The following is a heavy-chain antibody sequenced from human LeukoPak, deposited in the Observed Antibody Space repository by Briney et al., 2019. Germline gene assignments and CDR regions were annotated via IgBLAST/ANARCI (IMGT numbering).Heavy chain of an antibody. D-gene: IGHD6-13*01. Sequence: TSETLSLTCAVYGGSFSGYYWSWIRQPPGKGLGWIGEINHSGSTNYNPSLKSRVTISVDTSKNQFSLKLSSVTAADTAVYYCARAAGRYGMDVWGKGTTVTVSS. CDR3: ARAAGRYGMDV. CDR1: GGSFSGYY. J-gene: IGHJ6*04. CDR2: INHSGST. V-gene: IGHV4-34*01.